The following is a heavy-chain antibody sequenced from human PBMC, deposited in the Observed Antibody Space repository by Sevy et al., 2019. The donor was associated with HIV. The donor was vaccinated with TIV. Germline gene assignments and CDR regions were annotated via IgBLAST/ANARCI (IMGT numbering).Heavy chain of an antibody. CDR2: ISYDGSNK. J-gene: IGHJ4*02. CDR1: GFTFSSYA. V-gene: IGHV3-30-3*01. D-gene: IGHD6-19*01. Sequence: GGSLRLSCAASGFTFSSYAMHWVRQAPGKGLEWVAVISYDGSNKYYADSVKGRFTISRDNSKNTLYLQMNSLRAEDTAVYYCARDSSGTYRMGGGYAYWGQGTLVTASS. CDR3: ARDSSGTYRMGGGYAY.